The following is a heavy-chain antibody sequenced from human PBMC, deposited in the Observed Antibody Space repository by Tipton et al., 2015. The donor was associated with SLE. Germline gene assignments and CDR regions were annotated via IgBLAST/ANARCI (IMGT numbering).Heavy chain of an antibody. CDR1: GYTFTSYG. J-gene: IGHJ6*02. CDR2: ISAYNGNT. CDR3: ARDYYDFWSGYFGYYFYGMDV. D-gene: IGHD3-3*01. Sequence: QSGPEVKKPGASVKVSCKASGYTFTSYGISWVRQAPGQGLEWMGWISAYNGNTNYAQKLQGRVTMTTDTSTSTAYMELRSLRSDDTAVYYCARDYYDFWSGYFGYYFYGMDVWGQGTTVTVSS. V-gene: IGHV1-18*01.